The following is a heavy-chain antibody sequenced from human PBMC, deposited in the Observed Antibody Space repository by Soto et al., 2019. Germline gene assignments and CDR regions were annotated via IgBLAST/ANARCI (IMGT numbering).Heavy chain of an antibody. CDR2: IDPSDSYT. CDR1: GYSFTSYW. V-gene: IGHV5-10-1*01. CDR3: STLDYYGSGSLYYYYGMDV. Sequence: GESLKISCKGSGYSFTSYWISWVRQMPGKGLEWMGRIDPSDSYTNYSPSFQGHVTISADKSISTAYLQWSSLKASDTAMYYCSTLDYYGSGSLYYYYGMDVWGQGTTVTVSS. J-gene: IGHJ6*02. D-gene: IGHD3-10*01.